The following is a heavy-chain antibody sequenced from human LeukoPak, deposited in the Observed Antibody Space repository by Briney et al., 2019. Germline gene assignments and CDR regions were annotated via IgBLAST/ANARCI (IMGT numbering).Heavy chain of an antibody. CDR2: ISGSSGRT. CDR1: GFTFSSYA. V-gene: IGHV3-23*01. D-gene: IGHD6-19*01. Sequence: GGSLRLSCAASGFTFSSYAMSWVRQAPVKGLEWVSAISGSSGRTYYADSVKGRFTISRDNSKNTLYLQMNSLRAEDTAVYYCAKGPLTEVAGTTWDYWGQGTPVTVSS. J-gene: IGHJ4*02. CDR3: AKGPLTEVAGTTWDY.